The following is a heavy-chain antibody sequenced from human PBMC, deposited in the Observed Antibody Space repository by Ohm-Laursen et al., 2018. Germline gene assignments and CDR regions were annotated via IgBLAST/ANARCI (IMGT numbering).Heavy chain of an antibody. CDR2: ISAYNGNT. CDR3: AIVVVAATHGWFDP. CDR1: GYTFTSYG. J-gene: IGHJ5*02. V-gene: IGHV1-18*01. D-gene: IGHD2-15*01. Sequence: ASVKVSCNASGYTFTSYGISWVRQAPGQGLEWMGWISAYNGNTNYAQKLQGRVTTTTDTSTSTAYMELRSLRSDDTAVYYCAIVVVAATHGWFDPWGQGTLVTVSS.